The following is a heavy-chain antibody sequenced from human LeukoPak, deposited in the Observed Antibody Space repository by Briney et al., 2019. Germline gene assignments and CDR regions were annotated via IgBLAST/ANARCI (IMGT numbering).Heavy chain of an antibody. CDR1: GGSFSGYY. CDR2: INHSGST. Sequence: SETLSLTCAVYGGSFSGYYWSWIRQPPGKGLEWIGEINHSGSTNYNPSLKSRVTISVDTSKNQLSLKLSSVTAADTAVYYCARGPSYYDFWSGYKNNNWFDPWGQGTLVTVSS. V-gene: IGHV4-34*01. D-gene: IGHD3-3*01. J-gene: IGHJ5*02. CDR3: ARGPSYYDFWSGYKNNNWFDP.